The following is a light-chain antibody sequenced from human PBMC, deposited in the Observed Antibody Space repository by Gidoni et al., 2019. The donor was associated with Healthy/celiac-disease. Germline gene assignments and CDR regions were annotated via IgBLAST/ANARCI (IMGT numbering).Light chain of an antibody. CDR1: SSNIGNNA. CDR3: AAWDDSLNGPV. J-gene: IGLJ2*01. CDR2: YDD. Sequence: QSVLTQPPSVSDAPRQRVTISCSGSSSNIGNNAVNWYQQLPGKAPKLLIYYDDLLPSGVSDRFSGSNSGTSASMAISGLQSEDEADYYCAAWDDSLNGPVFGGGTKLT. V-gene: IGLV1-36*01.